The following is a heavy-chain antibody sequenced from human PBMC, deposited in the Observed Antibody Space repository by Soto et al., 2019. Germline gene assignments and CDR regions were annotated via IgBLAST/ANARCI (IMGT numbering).Heavy chain of an antibody. CDR1: GFTFSSYA. V-gene: IGHV3-23*01. J-gene: IGHJ3*02. Sequence: EVQLLESGGGLVQPGGSLRLSCAASGFTFSSYAMSWVRQAPGKGLEWVSAISGSGGSTYYADSVKGRFTISRDNSKNKLYLQMNSLRAEDTAVYYCAKDPPYYYDSSGRTRAHAFDIWGQGTMVTVSS. CDR2: ISGSGGST. D-gene: IGHD3-22*01. CDR3: AKDPPYYYDSSGRTRAHAFDI.